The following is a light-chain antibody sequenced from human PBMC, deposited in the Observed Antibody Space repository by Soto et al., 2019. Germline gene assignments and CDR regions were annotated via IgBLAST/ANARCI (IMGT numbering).Light chain of an antibody. Sequence: QSVLTQPASVSGSPGQSITISCTGPSSDVGSYNLVSWYQQYPGKAPKLIIFEVFKRPSGVSHRFSGSKSGNMASLTISGLQAEDEANYYCCSYAGRATYVFGGGTKLTV. CDR1: SSDVGSYNL. CDR2: EVF. J-gene: IGLJ2*01. V-gene: IGLV2-23*02. CDR3: CSYAGRATYV.